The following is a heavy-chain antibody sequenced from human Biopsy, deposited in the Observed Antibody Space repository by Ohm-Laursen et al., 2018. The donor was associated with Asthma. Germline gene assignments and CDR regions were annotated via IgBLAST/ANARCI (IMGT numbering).Heavy chain of an antibody. V-gene: IGHV4-4*02. D-gene: IGHD3-22*01. CDR1: GGSISVSNW. CDR2: IYHLGNA. Sequence: SETLSLTCDVSGGSISVSNWWSWVRQPPGRGLEWIGQIYHLGNANYNPSLKSRVTMSVDTSKNQFSLKLTSVTAADTAVYFCARRWRSYDSSNYYLDQWGQGTLVTVSS. CDR3: ARRWRSYDSSNYYLDQ. J-gene: IGHJ4*02.